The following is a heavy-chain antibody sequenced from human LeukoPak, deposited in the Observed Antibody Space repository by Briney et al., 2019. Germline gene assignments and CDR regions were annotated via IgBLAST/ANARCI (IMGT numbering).Heavy chain of an antibody. CDR3: ARLLDWGVYY. CDR2: IYRGGGT. D-gene: IGHD3/OR15-3a*01. CDR1: GFSFSTYS. J-gene: IGHJ4*02. Sequence: GGSLRLSRAASGFSFSTYSMNWVRQAPGEGLEWVSLIYRGGGTYYTQSVKGRFTISRDNSKNTLYLQMTSLSAVDTAVYYCARLLDWGVYYWGQGTLVTVSS. V-gene: IGHV3-66*04.